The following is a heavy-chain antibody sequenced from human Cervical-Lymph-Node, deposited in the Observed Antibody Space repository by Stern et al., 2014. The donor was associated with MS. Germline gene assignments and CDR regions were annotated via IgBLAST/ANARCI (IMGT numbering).Heavy chain of an antibody. CDR3: ATWGAGSSPPLFY. Sequence: QMQLVQSGSELKKPGASVKVSCKASGYNLTTYAINWVRQAPGQGLEWMGWINTKTGNPTFAQGFTGRFVFSLDTSINTAYLQISSLKAEDSAVYYCATWGAGSSPPLFYWGQGTLVTVSS. CDR1: GYNLTTYA. CDR2: INTKTGNP. D-gene: IGHD6-6*01. V-gene: IGHV7-4-1*02. J-gene: IGHJ4*02.